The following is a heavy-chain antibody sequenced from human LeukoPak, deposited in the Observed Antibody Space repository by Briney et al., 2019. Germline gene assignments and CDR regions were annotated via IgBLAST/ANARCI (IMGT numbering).Heavy chain of an antibody. J-gene: IGHJ5*02. CDR1: GGSISSYY. CDR2: IYYSGST. D-gene: IGHD3-22*01. Sequence: SETLSLTCTVSGGSISSYYWSWIRQPPGKGLEWIGYIYYSGSTNYNPSLKSRVTISVDTSKNQFSLKLSSVTAADTAVYYCARGSDYYDNSRGGFDPWGQGTLVTVSS. CDR3: ARGSDYYDNSRGGFDP. V-gene: IGHV4-59*01.